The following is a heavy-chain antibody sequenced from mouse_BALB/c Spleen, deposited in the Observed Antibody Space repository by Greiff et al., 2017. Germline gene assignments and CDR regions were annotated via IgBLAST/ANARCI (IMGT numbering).Heavy chain of an antibody. CDR3: ARDYVGSFDY. CDR2: ISSGSSTI. CDR1: GFTFSSFG. D-gene: IGHD1-1*01. J-gene: IGHJ2*01. V-gene: IGHV5-17*02. Sequence: EVQLVESGGGLVQPGGSRKLSCAASGFTFSSFGMHWVRQAPEKGLEWVAYISSGSSTIYYADTVKGRFTISRDNPKNTLFLQMTSLRSEDTAMYYCARDYVGSFDYWGQGTTLTVSS.